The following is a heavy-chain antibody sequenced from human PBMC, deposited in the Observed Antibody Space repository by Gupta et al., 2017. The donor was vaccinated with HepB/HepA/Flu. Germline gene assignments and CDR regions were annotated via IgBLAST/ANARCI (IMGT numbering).Heavy chain of an antibody. CDR1: GGPISSGTFY. CDR3: ARVPAGDPGATGYYFDS. Sequence: QVDLQESGPGLVKPSQPLSLTCTMSGGPISSGTFYWNWLRQHPGKGLEWIGYIQYTGSSNYNPYLKSRVTISVDPSKNQFSLKLTSVTAADTAVYFCARVPAGDPGATGYYFDSGGQGTMGTVSS. V-gene: IGHV4-31*03. D-gene: IGHD7-27*01. CDR2: IQYTGSS. J-gene: IGHJ4*02.